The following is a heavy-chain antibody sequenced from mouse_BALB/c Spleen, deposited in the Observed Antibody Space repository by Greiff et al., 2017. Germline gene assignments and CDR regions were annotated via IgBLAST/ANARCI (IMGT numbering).Heavy chain of an antibody. Sequence: VQLQQSGPELVKPGASVKISCKASGYTFTDYNMHWVKQSHGKSLEWIGYIYPYNGGTGYNQKFKSKATLTVDNSSSTAYMELRSLTSEDSAVYYCARGGYYYGSSPYWYFDVWGAGATVTVSS. V-gene: IGHV1S29*02. J-gene: IGHJ1*01. CDR2: IYPYNGGT. CDR3: ARGGYYYGSSPYWYFDV. CDR1: GYTFTDYN. D-gene: IGHD1-1*01.